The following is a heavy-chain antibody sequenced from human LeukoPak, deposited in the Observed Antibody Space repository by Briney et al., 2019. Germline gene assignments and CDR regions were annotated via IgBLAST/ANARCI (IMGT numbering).Heavy chain of an antibody. CDR3: ARGAKQQPPGY. V-gene: IGHV1-18*04. CDR2: ISAYNGNT. Sequence: ASVKVSCKASGYTFTAYYVHWVRQAPGQGLEWMGWISAYNGNTNYAQKLQGRVTMTTDTSTSTAYMELRSLRSDDTAVYYCARGAKQQPPGYWGQGTLVTVSS. D-gene: IGHD6-13*01. J-gene: IGHJ4*02. CDR1: GYTFTAYY.